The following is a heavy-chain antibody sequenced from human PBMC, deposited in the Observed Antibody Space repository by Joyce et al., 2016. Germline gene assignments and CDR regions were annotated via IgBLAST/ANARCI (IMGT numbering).Heavy chain of an antibody. V-gene: IGHV3-30*18. CDR1: GFTFSKYG. Sequence: QVHLVESGGGVVQPGRSLRLSCVASGFTFSKYGLHWVRQAPGKGLEWVAVIAYDGNNKYYLASMKSRFTISRDNSKSTLYLQLNSLTTEDTGVYFCVKDNGDARYYFHGLDVWGRGTTVAVPS. CDR2: IAYDGNNK. D-gene: IGHD4-17*01. CDR3: VKDNGDARYYFHGLDV. J-gene: IGHJ6*02.